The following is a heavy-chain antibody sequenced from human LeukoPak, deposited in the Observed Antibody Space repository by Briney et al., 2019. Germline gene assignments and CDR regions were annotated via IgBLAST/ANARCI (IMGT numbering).Heavy chain of an antibody. CDR2: INPNSGGT. V-gene: IGHV1-2*06. Sequence: ASVKVSCKASGYTFTSYDINWVRQAPGQGLEWMGRINPNSGGTNYAQKFQGRVTMTRDTSISTAYMELSRLRSDDTAVYYCARDMDPGSGWDDFDYWGQGTLVTVSS. CDR3: ARDMDPGSGWDDFDY. CDR1: GYTFTSYD. J-gene: IGHJ4*02. D-gene: IGHD6-19*01.